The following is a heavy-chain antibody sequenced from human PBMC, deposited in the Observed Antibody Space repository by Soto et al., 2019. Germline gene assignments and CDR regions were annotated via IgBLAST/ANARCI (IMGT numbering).Heavy chain of an antibody. CDR2: MNRDGTEK. CDR3: ARGPNSGYDRGRNY. CDR1: GFTFSSYW. J-gene: IGHJ4*02. V-gene: IGHV3-7*05. Sequence: EELLVESGGGLVQPGGSLRLSCAASGFTFSSYWMSWVRQTPGKGLEWVANMNRDGTEKYYVDSVAGRFTISRDNARNALYLQMNNLRVDDTAVYYCARGPNSGYDRGRNYWGQGTLVSVSS. D-gene: IGHD5-12*01.